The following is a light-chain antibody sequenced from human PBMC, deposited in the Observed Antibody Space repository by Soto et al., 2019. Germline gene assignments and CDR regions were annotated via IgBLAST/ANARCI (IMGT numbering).Light chain of an antibody. CDR2: GAS. Sequence: EIVMTQSPATLSVSPGERATLSCRASQRVSSNLAWYQQKPGHAPRLLIYGASTRATGIPARFSGSGSGTEFTLTISSLQSEDFAVYYCQQYNNWPYTFGQGTKLEIK. CDR1: QRVSSN. CDR3: QQYNNWPYT. J-gene: IGKJ2*01. V-gene: IGKV3-15*01.